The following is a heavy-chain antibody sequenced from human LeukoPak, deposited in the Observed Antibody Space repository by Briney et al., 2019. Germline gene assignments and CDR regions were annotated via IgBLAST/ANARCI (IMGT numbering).Heavy chain of an antibody. J-gene: IGHJ4*02. CDR1: GGTFSSYA. CDR2: IIPIFGTA. CDR3: ARVQLGRPKGHFDY. V-gene: IGHV1-69*13. D-gene: IGHD7-27*01. Sequence: EASVNVSCKASGGTFSSYAISWVRQAPGQGLEWMGGIIPIFGTANYAQKFQGRVTITADESTSTAYMELSSLRSEDTAVYYCARVQLGRPKGHFDYWGQGTLVTVSS.